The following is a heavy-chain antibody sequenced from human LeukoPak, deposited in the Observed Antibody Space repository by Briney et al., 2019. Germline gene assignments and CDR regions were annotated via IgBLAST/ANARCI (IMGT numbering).Heavy chain of an antibody. CDR2: IRYDGSNK. J-gene: IGHJ3*02. CDR3: VKVPDAFDI. CDR1: GFTFSGSA. Sequence: GGPLRLSCAASGFTFSGSAMHWVRQAPGKGLEWVAFIRYDGSNKYYADSVKGRFTISRDNSKNTLYLQMNSLRAEDTAVYYCVKVPDAFDIWGQGTMVTVSS. V-gene: IGHV3-30*02.